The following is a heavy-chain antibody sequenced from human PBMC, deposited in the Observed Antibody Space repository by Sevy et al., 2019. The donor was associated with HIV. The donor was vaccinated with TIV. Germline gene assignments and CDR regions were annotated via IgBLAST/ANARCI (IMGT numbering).Heavy chain of an antibody. J-gene: IGHJ4*02. Sequence: SETLSLTCTVSGGSITSLYWNWIQQPPGKGLEWIANIYYNGHINYNPSLKSRVTLSLDTSKNQFSLRLSSVTAADTAMYYCAGENAWGRGYSSGQGTMVTVSS. V-gene: IGHV4-59*08. CDR3: AGENAWGRGYS. D-gene: IGHD1-26*01. CDR2: IYYNGHI. CDR1: GGSITSLY.